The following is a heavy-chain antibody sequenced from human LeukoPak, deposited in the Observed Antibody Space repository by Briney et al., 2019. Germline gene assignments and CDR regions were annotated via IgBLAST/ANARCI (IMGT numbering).Heavy chain of an antibody. CDR3: ARDPTASYSYGNYYFDY. D-gene: IGHD5-18*01. Sequence: SETLSLTCTVSGGSISSYYWSWIRQPPGKGLEWIGYIYYSGSTNYNPSLKSRVTISVDTSKNQFSLKLSSVTAADTAVYYCARDPTASYSYGNYYFDYWGQGALVTVSS. CDR1: GGSISSYY. CDR2: IYYSGST. V-gene: IGHV4-59*12. J-gene: IGHJ4*02.